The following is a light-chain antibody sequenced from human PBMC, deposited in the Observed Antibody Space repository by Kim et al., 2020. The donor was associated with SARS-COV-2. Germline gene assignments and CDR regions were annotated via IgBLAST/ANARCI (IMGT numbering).Light chain of an antibody. CDR3: QNYNIAPRT. CDR2: AAS. J-gene: IGKJ3*01. CDR1: QGIRNY. Sequence: DIQMTQSPSSLSASVGDRVTITCRASQGIRNYLAWYQQKPGKVPKLLIYAASTLQSGVPSRFSGSGSGTDFTLTISSLQPEDVATYYCQNYNIAPRTFGAGTNVDI. V-gene: IGKV1-27*01.